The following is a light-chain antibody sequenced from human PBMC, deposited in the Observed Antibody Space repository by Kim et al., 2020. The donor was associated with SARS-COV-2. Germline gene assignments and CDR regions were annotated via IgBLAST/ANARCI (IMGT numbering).Light chain of an antibody. CDR3: QAWDSSTGV. J-gene: IGLJ1*01. CDR1: KLGDKY. V-gene: IGLV3-1*01. Sequence: VSPGQTASITCSGDKLGDKYSCWYQQKAGQSPVLVIYQDSKRPSGIPERFSGSNSGNTATLTISGTQAMDEADYYCQAWDSSTGVFGTGTKVTVL. CDR2: QDS.